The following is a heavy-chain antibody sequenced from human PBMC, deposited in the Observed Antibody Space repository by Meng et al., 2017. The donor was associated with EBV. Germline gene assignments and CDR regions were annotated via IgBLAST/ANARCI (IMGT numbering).Heavy chain of an antibody. J-gene: IGHJ4*02. CDR2: IYWDDDK. CDR3: AHIIAARPFDY. V-gene: IGHV2-5*02. CDR1: GFSLIPRGVG. Sequence: WSESVPNLGNPTQPLTLACTFLGFSLIPRGVGVGWIRQPPGKALEWLALIYWDDDKRYSPSLKSRLTITKDTSKTQVVLTMTNMDPVDAATYYCAHIIAARPFDYWGQGTLVTASS. D-gene: IGHD6-6*01.